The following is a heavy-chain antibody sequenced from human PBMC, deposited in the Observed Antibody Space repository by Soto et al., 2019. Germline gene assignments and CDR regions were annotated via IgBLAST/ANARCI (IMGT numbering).Heavy chain of an antibody. D-gene: IGHD3-22*01. Sequence: QVQLVQSGAEVKKPGASVKVSCKASGHTFNSHDMNWVRQATGQGLEWVGWMNPNSGNAGYAQQFQGRVTMTSDTSISTAYMELSSLRSDDTAVYYCARWGSSYYDSGGYYPEKGYFDLWGRGTLVTVSS. J-gene: IGHJ2*01. V-gene: IGHV1-8*01. CDR1: GHTFNSHD. CDR2: MNPNSGNA. CDR3: ARWGSSYYDSGGYYPEKGYFDL.